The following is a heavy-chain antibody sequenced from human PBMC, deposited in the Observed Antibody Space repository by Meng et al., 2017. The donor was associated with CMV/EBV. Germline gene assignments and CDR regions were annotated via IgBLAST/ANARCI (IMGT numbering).Heavy chain of an antibody. V-gene: IGHV1-2*02. CDR1: GYTFTGYY. CDR2: INPNSGGT. J-gene: IGHJ4*02. D-gene: IGHD2-2*01. CDR3: ARDLGGISSTVY. Sequence: GESLKISCAASGYTFTGYYMHWVRQAPGQGLEWMGWINPNSGGTNYAQKFQGRVTMTRDTSISTAYMELSRLRSDDTAVYYCARDLGGISSTVYWGQGTLVTVSS.